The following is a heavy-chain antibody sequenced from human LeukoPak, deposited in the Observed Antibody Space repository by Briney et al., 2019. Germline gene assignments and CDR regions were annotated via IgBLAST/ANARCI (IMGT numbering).Heavy chain of an antibody. CDR2: IYPGDSDA. Sequence: GESLKISCKGSGYSFTSYWIGWVRQMPGKGLEWMGIIYPGDSDARYSPSFQGQVTFSADKSISTAYLQWSSLKASDTAMYYCARMSCSSTSCFYDAFDIWGQGTMVTVSS. D-gene: IGHD2-2*01. V-gene: IGHV5-51*01. CDR3: ARMSCSSTSCFYDAFDI. CDR1: GYSFTSYW. J-gene: IGHJ3*02.